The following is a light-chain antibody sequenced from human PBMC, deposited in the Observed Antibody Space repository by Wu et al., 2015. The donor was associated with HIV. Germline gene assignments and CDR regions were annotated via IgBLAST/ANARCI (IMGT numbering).Light chain of an antibody. Sequence: EIVLTQFPATLSSSPGESVTLSCRASRSVSGTLAWYQQKPGQVLRLLIYDATNRATGIPARFSGSGSVTDFALTISNLEPEDSGVYYCQQHYNWPLSFGQGTRLEIK. CDR1: RSVSGT. J-gene: IGKJ5*01. CDR3: QQHYNWPLS. CDR2: DAT. V-gene: IGKV3-11*01.